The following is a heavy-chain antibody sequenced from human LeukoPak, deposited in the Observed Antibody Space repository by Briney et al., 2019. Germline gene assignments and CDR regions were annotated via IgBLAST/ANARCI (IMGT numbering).Heavy chain of an antibody. CDR2: ISTDGSKT. CDR3: ARGYPYYFDLSGYFPLGY. V-gene: IGHV3-74*01. D-gene: IGHD3-22*01. CDR1: GFTFSSYW. Sequence: GGSLTLSCAASGFTFSSYWMFWVRQAPGKGLVWVSRISTDGSKTDYADSVKGRFTISRDNANNTLYLQMNSLRAEDTAVYYCARGYPYYFDLSGYFPLGYWGQGTLVTVSS. J-gene: IGHJ4*02.